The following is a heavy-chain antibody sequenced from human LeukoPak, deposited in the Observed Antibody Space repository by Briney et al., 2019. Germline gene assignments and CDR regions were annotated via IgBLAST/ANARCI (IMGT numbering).Heavy chain of an antibody. V-gene: IGHV1-69*05. CDR2: IIPIFGTT. J-gene: IGHJ4*02. Sequence: SVKVSCKASGGTFSSYAISWVRQAPGQGLEWMGGIIPIFGTTNYAQKFQGRVTITTDESTSTAYMELSSLRSEDTAVYYCARGLDKEKRFLEWLLFLDYWGQGTLVTVSS. CDR3: ARGLDKEKRFLEWLLFLDY. CDR1: GGTFSSYA. D-gene: IGHD3-3*01.